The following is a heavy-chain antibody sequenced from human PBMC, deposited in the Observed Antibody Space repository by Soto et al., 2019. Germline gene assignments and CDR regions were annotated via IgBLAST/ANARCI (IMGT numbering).Heavy chain of an antibody. V-gene: IGHV3-7*01. CDR3: ARDGFFSSGRPFDY. D-gene: IGHD3-22*01. CDR2: IKQDGSEK. CDR1: GFTFSSYW. Sequence: GGSLRLSCAASGFTFSSYWMSWVRQAPGKGLEWVANIKQDGSEKYYVDSVKGRFTISRDNAKNSLYLQMNSLRAEDTAVYYCARDGFFSSGRPFDYWGQGTLVTVSS. J-gene: IGHJ4*02.